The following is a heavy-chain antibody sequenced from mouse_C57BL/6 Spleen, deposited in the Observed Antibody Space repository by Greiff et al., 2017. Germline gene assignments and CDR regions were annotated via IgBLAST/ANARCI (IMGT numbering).Heavy chain of an antibody. CDR3: ARYPTSYAMDY. CDR2: IDPSDSET. D-gene: IGHD2-10*01. CDR1: GYTFTSYW. J-gene: IGHJ4*01. V-gene: IGHV1-52*01. Sequence: VKLQQPGAELVRPGSSVKLSCKASGYTFTSYWMHWVKQRPIQGLEWIGNIDPSDSETHYNQKFKDKATLTVDKSSSTAYMQLSSLTSEDSAVYYCARYPTSYAMDYWGQGTSVTVSS.